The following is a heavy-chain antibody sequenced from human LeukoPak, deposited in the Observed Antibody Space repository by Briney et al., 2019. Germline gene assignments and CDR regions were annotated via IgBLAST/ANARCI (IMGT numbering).Heavy chain of an antibody. D-gene: IGHD2-15*01. V-gene: IGHV3-23*01. J-gene: IGHJ4*02. CDR2: ISDDGDA. CDR3: AKDWSCSD. CDR1: GFAFSSYA. Sequence: GGSLRLSCAASGFAFSSYAMTWVRQAPGKGLEWVSAISDDGDAKYADSVKGRFTVSRDNSKNTLYLKMNSLRAEDTAVYYCAKDWSCSDRGQGTLVSVSS.